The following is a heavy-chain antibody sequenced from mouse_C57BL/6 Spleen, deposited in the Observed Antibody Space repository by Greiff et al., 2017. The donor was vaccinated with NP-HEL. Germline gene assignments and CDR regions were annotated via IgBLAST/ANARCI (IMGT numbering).Heavy chain of an antibody. CDR3: AREAMITSYYFDY. D-gene: IGHD2-4*01. Sequence: EVNLVESGGGLVKPGGSLKLSCAASGFTFSDYGMHWVRQAPEKGLEWVAYISSGSSTIYYADTVKGRFTISRDNAKNTLFLQMTSLRSEDTAMYYCAREAMITSYYFDYWGQGTTLTGSS. CDR2: ISSGSSTI. V-gene: IGHV5-17*01. J-gene: IGHJ2*01. CDR1: GFTFSDYG.